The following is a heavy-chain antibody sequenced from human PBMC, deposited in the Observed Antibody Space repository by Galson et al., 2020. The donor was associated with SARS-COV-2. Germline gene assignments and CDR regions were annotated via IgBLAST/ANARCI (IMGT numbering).Heavy chain of an antibody. CDR1: GFRFGSNW. V-gene: IGHV3-7*01. CDR3: ARDEDGYNDV. CDR2: IKQDGSDR. D-gene: IGHD5-12*01. Sequence: GESLKISCAASGFRFGSNWISWVRQAPGKGLQWVANIKQDGSDRYHVDSVKGRFTISSDYAKNSVYLQMNDLRADDTAVYYCARDEDGYNDVWGQGTMVAVSS. J-gene: IGHJ4*02.